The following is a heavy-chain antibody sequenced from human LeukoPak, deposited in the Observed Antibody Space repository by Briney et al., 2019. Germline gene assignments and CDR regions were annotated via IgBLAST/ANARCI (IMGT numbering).Heavy chain of an antibody. J-gene: IGHJ4*02. CDR3: VRGFSTFFDY. V-gene: IGHV6-1*01. CDR1: GDSVSTNSAA. CDR2: TYCRSKWYN. D-gene: IGHD3-10*01. Sequence: SQTLSLTCAISGDSVSTNSAAWNWIRQSPSRGLEWLGRTYCRSKWYNDYAISVKSRMTINPDTSKNQFSLQLNSVTPEDTAVYYCVRGFSTFFDYWGQGTLVTVSS.